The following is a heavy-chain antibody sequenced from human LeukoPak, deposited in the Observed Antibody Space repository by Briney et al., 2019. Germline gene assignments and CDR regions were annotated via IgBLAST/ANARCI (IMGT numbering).Heavy chain of an antibody. CDR3: ARALHDYGDYARYGMGV. CDR2: INPSGGST. CDR1: GYTFTSYY. J-gene: IGHJ6*02. Sequence: ASVKVSCKASGYTFTSYYMHWVRQAPGQGLEWMGIINPSGGSTSYAQKFQGRVTMTRDTSTSTVYMELSSLRSEDTAVYYCARALHDYGDYARYGMGVWGQGTTVTVSS. D-gene: IGHD4-17*01. V-gene: IGHV1-46*01.